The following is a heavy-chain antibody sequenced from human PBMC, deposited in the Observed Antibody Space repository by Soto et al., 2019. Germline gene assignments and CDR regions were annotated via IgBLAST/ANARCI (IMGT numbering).Heavy chain of an antibody. D-gene: IGHD3-10*01. V-gene: IGHV4-39*07. CDR2: IYYSGST. J-gene: IGHJ4*01. CDR1: GGSISSSSYY. Sequence: SETLSLTCTVSGGSISSSSYYWGWIRQPPGKGLEWIGSIYYSGSTYYNPSLKSRVTISVDTSKNQFSLNLRSVTAADTAVYYCAALWFGELAFNYWGHGILVTVSS. CDR3: AALWFGELAFNY.